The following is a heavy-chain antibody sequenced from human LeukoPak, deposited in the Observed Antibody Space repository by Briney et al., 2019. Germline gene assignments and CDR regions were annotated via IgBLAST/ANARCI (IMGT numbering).Heavy chain of an antibody. CDR1: GGSISSSSFY. Sequence: SETLSLTCIVSGGSISSSSFYWGWIRQPPGKGLEWIGSIYYSGSTYYNPSLKSRVTISVDTSKNQFSLKVNSVTAADTAVYYCAGKAAAGIGFDPWGQGTLVTVSS. J-gene: IGHJ5*02. V-gene: IGHV4-39*07. D-gene: IGHD6-13*01. CDR3: AGKAAAGIGFDP. CDR2: IYYSGST.